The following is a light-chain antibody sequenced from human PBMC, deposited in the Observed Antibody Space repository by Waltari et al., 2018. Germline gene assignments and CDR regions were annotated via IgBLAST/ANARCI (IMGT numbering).Light chain of an antibody. CDR2: EVN. J-gene: IGLJ1*01. CDR3: SSDAVSNNFYD. CDR1: GSGGS. V-gene: IGLV2-8*01. Sequence: QSALTQPPSASGSPGQSVTISCTGTGSGGSVSWYQQHPGKAPKLLIYEVNKRPSGVPDRFSGSKSGNTASLTVCGLQAEDEGDYYCSSDAVSNNFYDFGTGTKVTVL.